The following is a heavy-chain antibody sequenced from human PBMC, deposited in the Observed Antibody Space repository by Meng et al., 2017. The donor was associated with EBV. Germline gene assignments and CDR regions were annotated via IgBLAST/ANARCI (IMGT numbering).Heavy chain of an antibody. J-gene: IGHJ4*02. V-gene: IGHV1-69*01. D-gene: IGHD3-10*01. CDR3: ASESGRGYTPDY. CDR1: GGPFRYYA. CDR2: FLPRLGAP. Sequence: QVQVVQSAAEVKKPGSSVKVSCKTSGGPFRYYAISWVRQAPGQGLEWLGGFLPRLGAPNYAQKFHGRVKITADESTSTHYMDLSSLRSEDTAIYYCASESGRGYTPDYWGQGTLVNVSS.